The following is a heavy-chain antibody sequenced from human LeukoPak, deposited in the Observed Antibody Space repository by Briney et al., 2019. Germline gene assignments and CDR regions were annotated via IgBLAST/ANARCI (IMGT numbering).Heavy chain of an antibody. CDR2: FKPGDGST. V-gene: IGHV1-46*01. CDR1: VHTFSSNY. CDR3: ASCGFWSGYCSS. Sequence: VASVKVSCKAPVHTFSSNYMHWVRLGPAQGLDWMGMFKPGDGSTTYAQKSRGRVTMTRDTSKSTVYMQLSRLRSEDTAVYYCASCGFWSGYCSSRGQGSLVTVSS. D-gene: IGHD3-3*01. J-gene: IGHJ4*02.